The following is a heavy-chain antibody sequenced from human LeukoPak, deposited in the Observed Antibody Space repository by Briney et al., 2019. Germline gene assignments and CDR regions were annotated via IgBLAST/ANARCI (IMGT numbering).Heavy chain of an antibody. CDR1: GFTFSSYE. D-gene: IGHD6-19*01. J-gene: IGHJ6*02. V-gene: IGHV3-48*03. CDR2: ISSSGSTI. CDR3: ARGIAVAGNYYYYGMDV. Sequence: PGGSLRLSCAASGFTFSSYEMNWVRQAPGKGLEWVSYISSSGSTIYYADSVRGRFTISRDNAKNSLYLQMNSLRAEDTAIYYCARGIAVAGNYYYYGMDVWGQGTTVTVSS.